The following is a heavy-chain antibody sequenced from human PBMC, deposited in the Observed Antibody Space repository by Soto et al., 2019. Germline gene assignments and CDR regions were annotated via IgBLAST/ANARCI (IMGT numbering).Heavy chain of an antibody. CDR3: AKENGYSSSWFEFDY. CDR2: ISGSGGST. Sequence: EVQLLESGGGLVQPGGSLRLSCAASGFTFSSYAMRWVRQAPGKGLEWVLAISGSGGSTYYADSVKGRFTISRHNSKNTLYLQMNSLRAEDTAVYYCAKENGYSSSWFEFDYWGQGTLVTVSS. J-gene: IGHJ4*02. D-gene: IGHD6-13*01. CDR1: GFTFSSYA. V-gene: IGHV3-23*01.